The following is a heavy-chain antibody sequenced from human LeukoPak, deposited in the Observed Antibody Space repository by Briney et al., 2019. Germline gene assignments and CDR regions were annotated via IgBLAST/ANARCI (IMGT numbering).Heavy chain of an antibody. CDR2: IKEDGSVK. D-gene: IGHD1-1*01. CDR3: AKTTGGWPRFFDH. CDR1: GFTFSRYW. J-gene: IGHJ4*02. V-gene: IGHV3-7*02. Sequence: GGSLRLSCAASGFTFSRYWMSWVRQAPGKGLEWVANIKEDGSVKYYVESVKGRFTISRDNAKNSLYLQMNSLRADDTAVYYCAKTTGGWPRFFDHWGQGTLVAVSS.